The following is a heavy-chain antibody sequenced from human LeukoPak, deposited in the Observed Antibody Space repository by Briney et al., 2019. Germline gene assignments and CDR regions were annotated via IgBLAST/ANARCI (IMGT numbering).Heavy chain of an antibody. Sequence: GESLKISCKGSGYSFTSYWIGWVRQMPGKGLEWMGIIYPGDSDTRYSPSFQGQVTISADKSISTAYLQWSSLKASDTAMYYCARHVENSYYDILTPYPYYFDYWGQGTLVTVSS. V-gene: IGHV5-51*01. D-gene: IGHD3-9*01. CDR3: ARHVENSYYDILTPYPYYFDY. J-gene: IGHJ4*02. CDR2: IYPGDSDT. CDR1: GYSFTSYW.